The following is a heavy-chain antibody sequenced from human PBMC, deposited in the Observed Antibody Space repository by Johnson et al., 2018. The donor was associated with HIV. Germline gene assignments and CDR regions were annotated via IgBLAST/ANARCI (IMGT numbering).Heavy chain of an antibody. Sequence: VQLVESGGGVARPGGSLRLSCEASGFMFDEYDMTWVRHAPGEGLEWVAKINQDGTEKYYADSMRGRSTISRANTKNSLYLEMNSLRAEDTAVYYCARERGYSSVLLKLSEAAFDIWGQGTMVTVSS. CDR3: ARERGYSSVLLKLSEAAFDI. V-gene: IGHV3-7*01. CDR1: GFMFDEYD. D-gene: IGHD6-19*01. J-gene: IGHJ3*02. CDR2: INQDGTEK.